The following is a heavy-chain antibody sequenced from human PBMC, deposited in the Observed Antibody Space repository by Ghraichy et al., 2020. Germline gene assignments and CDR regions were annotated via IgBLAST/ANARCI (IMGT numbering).Heavy chain of an antibody. CDR2: IKQDGSEK. CDR3: AQNRQAYSSSWYYFDY. Sequence: GGSLRLSCAASGFTFSDYWMTWVRQAPGKGLEWVANIKQDGSEKFYVDSVKGRFTISRDNAKNSLSLQMDSLRAEDTAVYYCAQNRQAYSSSWYYFDYWGQGTVVTVSS. J-gene: IGHJ4*02. V-gene: IGHV3-7*03. D-gene: IGHD6-13*01. CDR1: GFTFSDYW.